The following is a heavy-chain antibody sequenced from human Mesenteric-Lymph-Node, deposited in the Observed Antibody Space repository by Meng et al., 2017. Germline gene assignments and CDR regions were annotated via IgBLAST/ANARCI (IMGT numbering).Heavy chain of an antibody. CDR1: GFFFSSYA. Sequence: GESLKISCAASGFFFSSYAMSWVRQAPGKGLEWVGFIRSKAYGGKTEYAASVKGRFTISSDDSKSIAYLQMNSLKTEDTAVYYCTRDQWGSSWYGGTFDYWGQGTLVTVSS. J-gene: IGHJ4*02. CDR2: IRSKAYGGKT. CDR3: TRDQWGSSWYGGTFDY. D-gene: IGHD6-13*01. V-gene: IGHV3-49*04.